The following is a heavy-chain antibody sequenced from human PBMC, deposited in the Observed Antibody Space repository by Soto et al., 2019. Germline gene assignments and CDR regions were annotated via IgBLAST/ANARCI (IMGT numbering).Heavy chain of an antibody. CDR3: AKDSGR. Sequence: ESGGGVVQPGRSLRLSCAASGFTFSSYGMHWVRQAPGKGLEWVAVISYDGSNKYYADSVKGRFTISRDNSKNTLYLQMNSLRAEDTAVYYCAKDSGRWGQGTLVTVSS. CDR1: GFTFSSYG. CDR2: ISYDGSNK. V-gene: IGHV3-30*18. D-gene: IGHD1-26*01. J-gene: IGHJ4*02.